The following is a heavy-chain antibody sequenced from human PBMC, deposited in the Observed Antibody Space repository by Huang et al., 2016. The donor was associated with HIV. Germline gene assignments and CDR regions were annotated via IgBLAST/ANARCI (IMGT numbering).Heavy chain of an antibody. J-gene: IGHJ3*02. CDR1: GFTVSSYA. Sequence: EVQLLESGGGSVPPGGSLRISCAASGFTVSSYAMNWVRQGPGEGRVWVVGINGSGGRTQYADSVKGRFTISRDNSKNTLYLQMNSLRAEDAAVYYCAKDRKGLLTGYQPAAFDIWGQGTMVTVSS. CDR3: AKDRKGLLTGYQPAAFDI. V-gene: IGHV3-23*01. CDR2: INGSGGRT. D-gene: IGHD3-9*01.